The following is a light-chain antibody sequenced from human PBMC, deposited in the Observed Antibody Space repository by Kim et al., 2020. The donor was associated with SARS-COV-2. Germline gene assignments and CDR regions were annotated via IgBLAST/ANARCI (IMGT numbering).Light chain of an antibody. V-gene: IGLV7-46*01. CDR3: LLSYSGAWV. J-gene: IGLJ3*02. CDR2: NIT. CDR1: TGTATTGHK. Sequence: PEGTVPFPCASGTGTATTGHKPYLFQQKPGQVPRTQIYNITNKPSWTPARFSGSLLGDKAALTLSGAQPEDEGDCYCLLSYSGAWVFGGGTQLTVL.